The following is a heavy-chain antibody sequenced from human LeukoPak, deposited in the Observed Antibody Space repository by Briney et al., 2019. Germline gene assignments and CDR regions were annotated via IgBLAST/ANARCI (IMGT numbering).Heavy chain of an antibody. D-gene: IGHD3-22*01. CDR2: ISWDGETT. CDR3: AKARGLIGGAFDI. J-gene: IGHJ3*02. V-gene: IGHV3-43*01. Sequence: GGCLRLSCAASRFTFYDYIMHWVRHAPAKGLEWVSLISWDGETTYYADSVKGRFTTSRDNSKNSLYLQKDTLIDKYTAWYYCAKARGLIGGAFDIWGQGTMVTVS. CDR1: RFTFYDYI.